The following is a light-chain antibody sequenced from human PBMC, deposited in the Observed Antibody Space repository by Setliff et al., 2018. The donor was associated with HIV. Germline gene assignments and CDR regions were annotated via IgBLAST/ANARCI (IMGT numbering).Light chain of an antibody. CDR1: SSDVGGYDF. V-gene: IGLV2-14*03. CDR3: SSRIVSSALHG. Sequence: QSALTQPASVSGSPGQSITISCIGTSSDVGGYDFVSWYQQRPGKAPKLIIFDVSERPSGVSHRFSGSKSGNTASLTISGLQTEDEADYYCSSRIVSSALHGFGTGTKVTVL. J-gene: IGLJ1*01. CDR2: DVS.